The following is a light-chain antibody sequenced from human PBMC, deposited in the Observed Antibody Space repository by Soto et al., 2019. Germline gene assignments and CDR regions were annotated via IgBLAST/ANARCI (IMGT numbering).Light chain of an antibody. CDR1: SYNIGKNL. Sequence: QSVLTQPPSASGTPGQRVTISCSGGSYNIGKNLVYWYQQRPGTAPKLLSFKSNARPPGVPDRFSGSHSGSSASLAISGLRSEDEADYCCAAWDDSLSAWVFGGGTQLTVL. J-gene: IGLJ3*02. CDR3: AAWDDSLSAWV. V-gene: IGLV1-47*01. CDR2: KSN.